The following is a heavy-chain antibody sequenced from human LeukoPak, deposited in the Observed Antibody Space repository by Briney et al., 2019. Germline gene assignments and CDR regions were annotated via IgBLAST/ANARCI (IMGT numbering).Heavy chain of an antibody. J-gene: IGHJ4*02. CDR2: IKQDGSEK. Sequence: GGSLRLSCAASGFTFSSYWMSWVRQAPGKGLEWVANIKQDGSEKYYVDSVKGRFTISRDNTKNSLYLQMNSLRAEDTAVYYCARSIGSYNAYFDYWGQGTLVTVSS. D-gene: IGHD1-26*01. CDR1: GFTFSSYW. V-gene: IGHV3-7*01. CDR3: ARSIGSYNAYFDY.